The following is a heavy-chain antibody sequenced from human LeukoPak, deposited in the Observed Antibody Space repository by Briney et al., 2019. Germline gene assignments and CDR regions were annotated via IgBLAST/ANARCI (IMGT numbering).Heavy chain of an antibody. D-gene: IGHD3-3*01. CDR3: ALFPIRFLEWSSYYYYYMDV. J-gene: IGHJ6*03. CDR1: GGSISSSSYY. Sequence: SETLSLTCTVSGGSISSSSYYWGWIPQPPGKGLEWIGSIYYSGSTYYNPSLKSRVTITVNTSKNQFSLKLRSVTAADTAVYYCALFPIRFLEWSSYYYYYMDVWGKGTTVTVSS. V-gene: IGHV4-39*01. CDR2: IYYSGST.